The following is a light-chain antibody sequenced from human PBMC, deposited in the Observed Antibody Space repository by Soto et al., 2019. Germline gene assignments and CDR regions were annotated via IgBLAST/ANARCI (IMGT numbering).Light chain of an antibody. J-gene: IGKJ1*01. CDR1: QTINTN. CDR3: QQCHDWPPWT. CDR2: SAS. Sequence: EIVMTQSPATLSVSPGERATLFCRASQTINTNLAWYQQKPGQAPRLLIYSASTRATGIPARFSGSGSGTEFTLTISSLQSEDFAVYYCQQCHDWPPWTFGQGTKVDNK. V-gene: IGKV3-15*01.